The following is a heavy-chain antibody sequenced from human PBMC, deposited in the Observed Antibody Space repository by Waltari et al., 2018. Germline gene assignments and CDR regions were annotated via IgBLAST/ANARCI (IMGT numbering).Heavy chain of an antibody. CDR1: GYTFISYS. J-gene: IGHJ4*02. V-gene: IGHV1-18*01. CDR2: ISTYNGNT. Sequence: QVQLVQSGAEVKKPGSSVKVSCKASGYTFISYSISWVRQAPGQGLEWMGWISTYNGNTAYAQKLQGRLTMTTDTSANTVYMELRSLRSDDTAVYYCTRGYGTYYGSGSYHYWGQGTLVTVSS. CDR3: TRGYGTYYGSGSYHY. D-gene: IGHD3-10*01.